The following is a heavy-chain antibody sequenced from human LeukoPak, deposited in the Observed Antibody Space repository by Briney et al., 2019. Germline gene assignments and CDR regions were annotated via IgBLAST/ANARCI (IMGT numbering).Heavy chain of an antibody. V-gene: IGHV4-59*01. CDR3: ARGVVVAARAYYYYMDV. D-gene: IGHD2-15*01. J-gene: IGHJ6*03. Sequence: SETLSLTCTVSGGSISSYHWSWIRQPPGKGLEWLGYIYYSGSTNYNPSLKSRVTISVDTSKNQFSLKLSSVTAADTAVYYCARGVVVAARAYYYYMDVWGKGTTVTVSS. CDR2: IYYSGST. CDR1: GGSISSYH.